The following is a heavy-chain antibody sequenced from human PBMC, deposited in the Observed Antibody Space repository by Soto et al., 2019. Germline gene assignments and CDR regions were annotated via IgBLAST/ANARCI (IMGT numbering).Heavy chain of an antibody. J-gene: IGHJ4*02. Sequence: QVQLQESGPGLVKPSETLSLTCTVSGGSIRSYYWSWTRQPPGKGLEWIGHIYYSGSTHYNPSLKSPVTISVDPSKTQFSLKLSSVTAADTAVYYCAGGGGNLSPFDYWGQGNLVTVSS. CDR1: GGSIRSYY. V-gene: IGHV4-59*01. CDR3: AGGGGNLSPFDY. CDR2: IYYSGST. D-gene: IGHD3-16*01.